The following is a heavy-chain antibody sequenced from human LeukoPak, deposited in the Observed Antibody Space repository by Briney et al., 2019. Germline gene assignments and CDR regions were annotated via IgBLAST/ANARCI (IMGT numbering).Heavy chain of an antibody. CDR1: GFTFSSYW. J-gene: IGHJ5*02. D-gene: IGHD6-13*01. V-gene: IGHV3-74*01. CDR2: INSDGSST. CDR3: ARGNIAPRSPTGDWFDP. Sequence: QSGGSLRLSCAASGFTFSSYWMHWVRQAPGKGLVWVSRINSDGSSTSYADSVKGRFTISRDNAKNTLYLQMNSLRAEDTAVYYCARGNIAPRSPTGDWFDPWGQGTLVTVSS.